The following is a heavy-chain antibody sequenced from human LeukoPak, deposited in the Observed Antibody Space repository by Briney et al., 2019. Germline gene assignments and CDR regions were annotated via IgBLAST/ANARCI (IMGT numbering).Heavy chain of an antibody. V-gene: IGHV1-18*01. D-gene: IGHD4-17*01. J-gene: IGHJ6*03. CDR2: IRAYNGNT. Sequence: PSVNLSCTASGYTFTSYGISWVRHSPGQGLEWMGWIRAYNGNTNYAQKLQGRVTMTTDTSTSTAYMELRSLRSDDTAVYYCARGVGDDYGIYYYYYMDVWGKGTTVTVSS. CDR1: GYTFTSYG. CDR3: ARGVGDDYGIYYYYYMDV.